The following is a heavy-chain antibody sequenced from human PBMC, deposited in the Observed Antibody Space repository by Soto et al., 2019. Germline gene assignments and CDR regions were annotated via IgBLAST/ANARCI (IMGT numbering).Heavy chain of an antibody. D-gene: IGHD2-8*02. Sequence: GGSLRLSCAASGFTFSSYAMSWVRQAPGKGLEWVSAISGRGGSTYYADSVKGRFTISRDNSKNTLYLQMNSLRAEDTAVYYCAKGSWWRGDDREVDYWGQGTLVTVSS. V-gene: IGHV3-23*01. J-gene: IGHJ4*02. CDR2: ISGRGGST. CDR3: AKGSWWRGDDREVDY. CDR1: GFTFSSYA.